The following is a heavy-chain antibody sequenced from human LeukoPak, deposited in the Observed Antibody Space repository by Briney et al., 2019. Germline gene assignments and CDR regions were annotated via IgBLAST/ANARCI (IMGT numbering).Heavy chain of an antibody. CDR1: GGSISSTSYY. Sequence: SETLSLTCTVSGGSISSTSYYWGWIRQPPGKELEWIGTIYYSGSTFYNPSLKSRVTISADTSKNQFSLKLSSLTAADTAVYYCARQARELLLNYWGQGTLVTVSS. CDR2: IYYSGST. J-gene: IGHJ4*02. CDR3: ARQARELLLNY. V-gene: IGHV4-39*01. D-gene: IGHD1-26*01.